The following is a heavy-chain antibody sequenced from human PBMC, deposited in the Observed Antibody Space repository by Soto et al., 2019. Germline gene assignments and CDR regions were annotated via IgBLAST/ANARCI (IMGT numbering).Heavy chain of an antibody. Sequence: NPSETLSLTCTVSGFSLTGNSYWGWVRQPPGKGPEWIASMYHGGTTFYNPSLKSRVSVSMDTSKNQFSLRLRSVTATDTAVYFCARVHVMVVAGSTFDYWGHGIMVTVSS. CDR1: GFSLTGNSY. D-gene: IGHD2-21*02. CDR2: MYHGGTT. J-gene: IGHJ4*01. V-gene: IGHV4-38-2*02. CDR3: ARVHVMVVAGSTFDY.